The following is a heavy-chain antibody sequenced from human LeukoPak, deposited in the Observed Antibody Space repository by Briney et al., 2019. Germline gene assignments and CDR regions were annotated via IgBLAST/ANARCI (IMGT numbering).Heavy chain of an antibody. CDR2: IYSSGST. Sequence: PSETLSLTRTVSGGSISSSSYYWGWIRQPPGKGLEWIGGIYSSGSTYYNPSLKSRVTISVDTSKNQFSLKLSSVTAADTAVYYCARIVVADFDYWGQGTLVTVSS. CDR3: ARIVVADFDY. CDR1: GGSISSSSYY. J-gene: IGHJ4*02. V-gene: IGHV4-39*01. D-gene: IGHD3-22*01.